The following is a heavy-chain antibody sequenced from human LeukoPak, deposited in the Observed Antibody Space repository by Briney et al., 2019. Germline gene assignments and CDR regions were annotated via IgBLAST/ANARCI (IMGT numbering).Heavy chain of an antibody. CDR2: ISVGGGST. CDR3: AKDIQSTY. Sequence: PGGSLRLSCAASGFTFSGSAMTWVRQAPGKGLEWVSLISVGGGSTLYADSVKGRFTTSRDDSKNTVYLQMSSLRAEDTAIYYCAKDIQSTYWGQGTLVTVSS. J-gene: IGHJ4*02. V-gene: IGHV3-23*01. CDR1: GFTFSGSA. D-gene: IGHD4-11*01.